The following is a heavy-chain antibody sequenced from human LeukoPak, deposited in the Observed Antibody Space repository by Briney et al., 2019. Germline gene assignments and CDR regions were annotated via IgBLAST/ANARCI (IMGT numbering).Heavy chain of an antibody. CDR1: GFTFSSYA. J-gene: IGHJ6*02. CDR3: ARDGRGMDV. CDR2: ISYDGSNK. D-gene: IGHD1-1*01. Sequence: GRSLRLSCAASGFTFSSYAMHWVRQAPGKGLEWVAVISYDGSNKYYADSVKGRFTISRDNSKNTLYLQMNSLRAEDTAVYYCARDGRGMDVWGQGTTVTVSS. V-gene: IGHV3-30-3*01.